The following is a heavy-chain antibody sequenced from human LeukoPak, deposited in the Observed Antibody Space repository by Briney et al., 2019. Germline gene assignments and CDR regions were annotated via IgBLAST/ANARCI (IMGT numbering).Heavy chain of an antibody. CDR3: TGVDPIAVAGDDY. J-gene: IGHJ4*02. Sequence: PGGSLRLSCAASGFTFSDYNMNWVRQAPGKGLEWVSYISSSTSTIYYADSVKGRFTISRDNVKNSLYLQMDSLRVEDTAVYYCTGVDPIAVAGDDYWGQGTQVAVSS. CDR2: ISSSTSTI. CDR1: GFTFSDYN. V-gene: IGHV3-48*01. D-gene: IGHD6-19*01.